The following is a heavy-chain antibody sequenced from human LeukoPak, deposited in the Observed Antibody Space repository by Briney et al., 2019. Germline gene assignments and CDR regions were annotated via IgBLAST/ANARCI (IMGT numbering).Heavy chain of an antibody. V-gene: IGHV3-7*01. CDR3: ARGPMGSPYYYDSSGYYGEGYYFDY. Sequence: GGSVRLSCAASGFSFSSYWMSWVRQAPGKGLEWVANIKQDGSEKYYVDSVKGRFTISRDNAKNSLYLQMNSLRAEDTAVYYCARGPMGSPYYYDSSGYYGEGYYFDYWGQGTLVTVSS. CDR1: GFSFSSYW. J-gene: IGHJ4*02. CDR2: IKQDGSEK. D-gene: IGHD3-22*01.